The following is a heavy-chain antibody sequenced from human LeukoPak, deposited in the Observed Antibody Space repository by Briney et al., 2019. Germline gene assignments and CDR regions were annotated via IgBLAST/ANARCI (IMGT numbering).Heavy chain of an antibody. CDR3: ARSRWDGYGFGAFDI. J-gene: IGHJ3*02. Sequence: PGGSLRLSCAASGFTFSSYDMHWVRQATGKGLEWVSAIGTAGDTYYPGSVKGRFTISRENAKNSLYLQMNSLRAGDTAVYYCARSRWDGYGFGAFDIWGQGTMVTVSS. CDR1: GFTFSSYD. V-gene: IGHV3-13*01. D-gene: IGHD5-18*01. CDR2: IGTAGDT.